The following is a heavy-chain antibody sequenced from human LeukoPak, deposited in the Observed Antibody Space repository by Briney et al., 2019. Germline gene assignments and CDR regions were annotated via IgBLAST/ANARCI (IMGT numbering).Heavy chain of an antibody. V-gene: IGHV3-21*01. CDR1: GFTFSSYS. J-gene: IGHJ6*03. CDR3: ARERAHYYYYYMDV. Sequence: PGGSLRLSCAVSGFTFSSYSMNWVRQAPGKGLEWVSSISSSNYIYYADSVKGRFTISRDNAKNSLYLQMNSLRAEDTAVYYCARERAHYYYYYMDVWGKGTTVTVSS. CDR2: ISSSNYI.